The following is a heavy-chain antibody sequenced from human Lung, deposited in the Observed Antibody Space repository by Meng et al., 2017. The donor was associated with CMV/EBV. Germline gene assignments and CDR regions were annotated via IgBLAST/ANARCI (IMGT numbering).Heavy chain of an antibody. Sequence: GHSREACQVLVRPSGTLHRTCLFSGSSITTHKWWACVRQPPGKGLEWIGEIPNRGSSAYNPSLKSRVSMSIDKSKNQFSLKLTSVTAADTAVYHCLRRSGGSVWGQGTLVTVSS. CDR1: GSSITTHKW. CDR3: LRRSGGSV. CDR2: IPNRGSS. D-gene: IGHD3-10*01. J-gene: IGHJ1*01. V-gene: IGHV4-4*02.